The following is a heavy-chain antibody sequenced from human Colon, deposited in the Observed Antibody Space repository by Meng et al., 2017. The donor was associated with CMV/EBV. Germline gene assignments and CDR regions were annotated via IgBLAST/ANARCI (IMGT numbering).Heavy chain of an antibody. J-gene: IGHJ4*02. CDR1: RGSITNRNL. V-gene: IGHV4-4*02. D-gene: IGHD3-22*01. CDR3: ASLKDYDGRGYYYFES. Sequence: QLQQSGPSVVEPSGALSLICTVSRGSITNRNLWSWVRLPPGKGLERIGEVYLGGTIHHHPSLQSRVTISLDKAKDHLSLKLASVTAADTAVYYCASLKDYDGRGYYYFESWGQGTLVTVSS. CDR2: VYLGGTI.